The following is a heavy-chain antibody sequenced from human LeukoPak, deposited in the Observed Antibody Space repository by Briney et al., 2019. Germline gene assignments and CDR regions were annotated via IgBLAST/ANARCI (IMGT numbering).Heavy chain of an antibody. CDR1: GFTFSSYS. CDR3: ARRAAVAGTVDY. V-gene: IGHV3-48*01. CDR2: ISSSSTI. D-gene: IGHD6-13*01. Sequence: AGSLRLSRAASGFTFSSYSMNWVRQAPGKGLEWVSYISSSSTIYYADSVKGRFTISRDNAKNSLYLQMNSLRAEDTAVYYCARRAAVAGTVDYWGQGTLVTVSS. J-gene: IGHJ4*02.